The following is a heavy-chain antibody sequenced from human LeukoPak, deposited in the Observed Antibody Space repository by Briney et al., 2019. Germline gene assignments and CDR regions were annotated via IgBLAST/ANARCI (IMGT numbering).Heavy chain of an antibody. CDR2: IKQDGSQR. J-gene: IGHJ6*02. D-gene: IGHD5-18*01. CDR1: GFTFSDYW. V-gene: IGHV3-7*03. Sequence: GGSLRLSCTASGFTFSDYWMTWVRQAPGKGPEWVANIKQDGSQRYYVDSVRGRFTISRDNAKNSLFLQMNSLRAEDTAVYYCAKADTAMGLGYGMDVWGQGTTVTVSS. CDR3: AKADTAMGLGYGMDV.